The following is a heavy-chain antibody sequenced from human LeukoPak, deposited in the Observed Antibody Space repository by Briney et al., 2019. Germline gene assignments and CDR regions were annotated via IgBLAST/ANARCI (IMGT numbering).Heavy chain of an antibody. J-gene: IGHJ3*02. CDR1: GFTFNIYS. Sequence: GGSLRLSCEASGFTFNIYSMSWVRRVPGKGLEWVSSISSQSVYIYYADSVKGRFAVSRDNAKKSLYLQMNSLTAEDTAVYFCSRDLDCTETTCFDGDDGFDIWGRGTMVTVSS. V-gene: IGHV3-21*01. CDR2: ISSQSVYI. D-gene: IGHD2-8*02. CDR3: SRDLDCTETTCFDGDDGFDI.